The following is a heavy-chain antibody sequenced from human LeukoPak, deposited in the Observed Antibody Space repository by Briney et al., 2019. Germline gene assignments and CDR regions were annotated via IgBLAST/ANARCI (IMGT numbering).Heavy chain of an antibody. CDR1: GFTFSSYA. D-gene: IGHD6-13*01. V-gene: IGHV3-23*01. CDR2: ISGSGGST. Sequence: PGGSLRLSCAGSGFTFSSYAMSWVRQAPGKGLEWVSAISGSGGSTYYADSVKGRFTISRDNSKNTLYLQMNSLRAEDTAVYYCAKDGRYSSNWSFDYWGQGTLVTVSS. CDR3: AKDGRYSSNWSFDY. J-gene: IGHJ4*02.